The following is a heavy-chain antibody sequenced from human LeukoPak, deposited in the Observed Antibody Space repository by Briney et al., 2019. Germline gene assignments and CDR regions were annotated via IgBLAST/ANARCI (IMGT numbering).Heavy chain of an antibody. Sequence: GGSLRLSCTASAFNLSRFAMTWVRQAPGKGLEWVSSLSGSGRDTYYADSVKGRFTISRDSSKSTLFLRMNSLRVEDTAVYYCAKVRPGYSHYFYFMDVRAEGTTVTVSS. J-gene: IGHJ6*03. CDR3: AKVRPGYSHYFYFMDV. CDR1: AFNLSRFA. CDR2: LSGSGRDT. D-gene: IGHD5-18*01. V-gene: IGHV3-23*01.